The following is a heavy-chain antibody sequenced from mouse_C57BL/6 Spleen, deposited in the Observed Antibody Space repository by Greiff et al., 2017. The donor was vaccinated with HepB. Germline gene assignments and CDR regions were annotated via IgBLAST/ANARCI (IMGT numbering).Heavy chain of an antibody. CDR1: GYSITSGYY. CDR3: ARGDGYYGY. CDR2: ISYDGSN. D-gene: IGHD2-3*01. Sequence: EVQLVESGPGLVKPSQSLSLTCSVTGYSITSGYYWNWIRQFPGNKLEWMGYISYDGSNNYNPSLKNRISITRDTSKNQFFLKLNSVTTEDTATYYCARGDGYYGYWGQGTTLTVSS. V-gene: IGHV3-6*01. J-gene: IGHJ2*01.